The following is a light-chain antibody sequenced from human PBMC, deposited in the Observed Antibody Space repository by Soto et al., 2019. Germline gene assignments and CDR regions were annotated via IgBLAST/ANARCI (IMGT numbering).Light chain of an antibody. CDR3: GTWDSTLSGAV. CDR2: DNN. CDR1: SYNIGNND. Sequence: QSVLTQPPSVSAAPGQKVTISCSGRSYNIGNNDVSWYQQLPGTAPKVVIYDNNKRPSGIPDRFSGSKSGTTATLGITGLQTGDEADYYCGTWDSTLSGAVFGGGTQLTVL. J-gene: IGLJ7*01. V-gene: IGLV1-51*01.